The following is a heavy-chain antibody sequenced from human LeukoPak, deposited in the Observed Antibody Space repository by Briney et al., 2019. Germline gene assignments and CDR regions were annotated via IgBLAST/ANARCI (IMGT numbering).Heavy chain of an antibody. CDR2: ISAYNANT. J-gene: IGHJ4*02. V-gene: IGHV1-18*01. D-gene: IGHD6-13*01. CDR1: GYSFTTYG. Sequence: ASVKVSCKASGYSFTTYGISWVRQAPGQGLEWMGWISAYNANTNYAQKLQGRVTMTTDTSTSTAYMELRSLRSDDTAVYYCARDRAVAAAGTPFDYWGQGTLVTVSS. CDR3: ARDRAVAAAGTPFDY.